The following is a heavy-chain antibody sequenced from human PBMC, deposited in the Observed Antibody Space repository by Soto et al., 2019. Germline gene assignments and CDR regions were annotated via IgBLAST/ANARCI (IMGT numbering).Heavy chain of an antibody. CDR1: EFTFSNYA. Sequence: GGSLRLSCAASEFTFSNYAMSWVRQAPGKGLEWVSAISGSGGTTSYADSVKGRFTISRDNSKNTLYLQMNSLGAEDTAVYYCARGVPTDYGRYFDWLFTNVWGKGTTVTVSS. J-gene: IGHJ6*04. D-gene: IGHD3-9*01. V-gene: IGHV3-23*01. CDR2: ISGSGGTT. CDR3: ARGVPTDYGRYFDWLFTNV.